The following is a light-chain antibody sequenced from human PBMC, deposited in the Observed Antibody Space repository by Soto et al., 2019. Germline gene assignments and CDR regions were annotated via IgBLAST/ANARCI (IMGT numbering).Light chain of an antibody. CDR3: QSYDSSLSPPYV. Sequence: QSVLTQPPSVSGAPGQRVTISCTGSSSKIGAGYDVHWYQQLPGTAPKLLIYGNSNRPSGVPDRFSGSKSGTSASLAITGLQAEDEADYYCQSYDSSLSPPYVFGTGTKVTVL. V-gene: IGLV1-40*01. CDR1: SSKIGAGYD. CDR2: GNS. J-gene: IGLJ1*01.